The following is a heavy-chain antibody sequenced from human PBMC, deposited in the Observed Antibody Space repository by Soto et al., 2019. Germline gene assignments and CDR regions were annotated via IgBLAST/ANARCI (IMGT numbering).Heavy chain of an antibody. D-gene: IGHD6-6*01. CDR2: INAGNGNT. Sequence: ASVKVSCKASGYTFTSYAMHWVRQAPGQRLEWMGWINAGNGNTKYSQKFQGRVTITRDTSASTAYMELSSLRSEDTAVYYCARSRPFIAARPNWFDPWGQGTLVTVSS. J-gene: IGHJ5*02. V-gene: IGHV1-3*01. CDR3: ARSRPFIAARPNWFDP. CDR1: GYTFTSYA.